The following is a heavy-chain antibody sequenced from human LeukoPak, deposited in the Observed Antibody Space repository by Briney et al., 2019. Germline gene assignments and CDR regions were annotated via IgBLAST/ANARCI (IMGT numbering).Heavy chain of an antibody. CDR3: ARGGEYSYASSDY. J-gene: IGHJ4*02. D-gene: IGHD5-18*01. CDR2: IYPGDSDT. Sequence: GESLQISCQGSGYSFSSYWIGWVRQLPGKGLEWMGIIYPGDSDTRYSPSFQGQVTISADKSISTAYLQWSSLKASDTAMYYYARGGEYSYASSDYWGQGTLVTVSS. CDR1: GYSFSSYW. V-gene: IGHV5-51*01.